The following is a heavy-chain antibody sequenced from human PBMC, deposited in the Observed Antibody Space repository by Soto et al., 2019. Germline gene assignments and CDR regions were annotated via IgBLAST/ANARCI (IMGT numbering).Heavy chain of an antibody. D-gene: IGHD6-13*01. CDR3: AREAAAGTFFDY. CDR2: ISYDGSNK. Sequence: PGGSLRLSCAASGFTFSSYAMHWVRQAPGKGLEWVAVISYDGSNKYYADSVKGRFTISRDNSKNTLYLQMNSLRAEDTAVYYCAREAAAGTFFDYWGQGTLVTVSS. J-gene: IGHJ4*02. V-gene: IGHV3-30-3*01. CDR1: GFTFSSYA.